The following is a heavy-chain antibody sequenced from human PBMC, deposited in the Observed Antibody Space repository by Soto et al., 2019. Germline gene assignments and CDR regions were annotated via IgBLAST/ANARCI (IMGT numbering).Heavy chain of an antibody. D-gene: IGHD4-17*01. CDR2: IYYSGSP. Sequence: QVQLQESGPGLVTPSQTLSLTCTVSGGSISSGNYYWSWIRQHPGKGLEWIGYIYYSGSPYYHPSLKSRVTISVDTSKNQFSLKLSSVTAADTAVYYCARDSATVTTSTFDYWGQGTLVTVSS. J-gene: IGHJ4*02. V-gene: IGHV4-31*03. CDR3: ARDSATVTTSTFDY. CDR1: GGSISSGNYY.